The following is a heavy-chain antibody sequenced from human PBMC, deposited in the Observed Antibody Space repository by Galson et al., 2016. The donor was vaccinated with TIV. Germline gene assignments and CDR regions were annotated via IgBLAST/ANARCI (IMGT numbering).Heavy chain of an antibody. CDR1: GGVISSGDHY. CDR2: VHYSGNT. J-gene: IGHJ4*02. V-gene: IGHV4-30-4*08. Sequence: TLSLTCTVSGGVISSGDHYWAWVRQPPGKGLECIGYVHYSGNTDYNPSLRSRRTISVDTSKNQFSLNLRSVTAADTAMYFCARTTWFGELAFDSWGQGTLVTVSS. CDR3: ARTTWFGELAFDS. D-gene: IGHD3-10*01.